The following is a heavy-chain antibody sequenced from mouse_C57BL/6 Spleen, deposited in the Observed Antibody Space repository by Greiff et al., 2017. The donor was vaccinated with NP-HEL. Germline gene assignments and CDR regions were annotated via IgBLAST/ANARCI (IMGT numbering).Heavy chain of an antibody. V-gene: IGHV3-6*01. Sequence: VQLKESGPGLVKPSQSLSLTCSVTGYSITSGYYWNWIRQFPGNKLEWMGYISYDGSNNYNPSLKNRISITRDTSKNQFFLKLNSVTTEDTATYYCARRDDYDGSWYFDVWGTGTTVTVSS. CDR1: GYSITSGYY. CDR2: ISYDGSN. J-gene: IGHJ1*03. CDR3: ARRDDYDGSWYFDV. D-gene: IGHD1-2*01.